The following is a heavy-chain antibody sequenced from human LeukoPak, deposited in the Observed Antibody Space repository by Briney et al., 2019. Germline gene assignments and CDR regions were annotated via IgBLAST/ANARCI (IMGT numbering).Heavy chain of an antibody. CDR3: ASPPRGSSGYYPFDI. Sequence: GGSLRLSCAASGFTFSSYWMSWVRQAPGKGLEWVANIKQDGSEKYYVDSVKGRFTISRDNAKNSLYLQMNSLRAEDTAVYYCASPPRGSSGYYPFDIWGQGTMVTVSS. CDR2: IKQDGSEK. CDR1: GFTFSSYW. J-gene: IGHJ3*02. D-gene: IGHD3-22*01. V-gene: IGHV3-7*01.